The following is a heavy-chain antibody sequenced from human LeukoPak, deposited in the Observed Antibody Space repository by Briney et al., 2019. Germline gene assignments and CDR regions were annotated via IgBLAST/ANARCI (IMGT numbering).Heavy chain of an antibody. D-gene: IGHD6-13*01. CDR2: FDPEDGET. CDR1: GGTFSSYA. J-gene: IGHJ4*02. CDR3: ATVLLEQLVNY. V-gene: IGHV1-24*01. Sequence: ASVKVSCKASGGTFSSYAISWVRQAPGKGLEWMGGFDPEDGETIYAQKFQGRVTMTEDTSTDTAYMELSSLRSEDTAVYYCATVLLEQLVNYWGQGTLVTVSS.